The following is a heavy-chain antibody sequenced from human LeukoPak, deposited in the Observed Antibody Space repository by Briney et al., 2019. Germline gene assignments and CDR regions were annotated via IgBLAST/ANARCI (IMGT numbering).Heavy chain of an antibody. J-gene: IGHJ4*02. V-gene: IGHV3-48*04. D-gene: IGHD5-18*01. CDR1: GFTFSSNS. Sequence: PGGSLRLSCAASGFTFSSNSMNWVRQAPGKGLEWVSYISSSGNTIAYADSVKGRFTISRDNAKNSLYLQMVSLRAEDTAVYYCARLRGYSYGYGDYWGQGTLVTVSS. CDR3: ARLRGYSYGYGDY. CDR2: ISSSGNTI.